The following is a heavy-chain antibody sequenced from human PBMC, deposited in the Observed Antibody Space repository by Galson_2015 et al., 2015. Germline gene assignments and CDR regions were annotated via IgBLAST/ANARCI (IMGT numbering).Heavy chain of an antibody. CDR2: LSGSVGST. Sequence: SLRLSCAASGFTLRSYAMSWVRQAPGKGLEWVSTLSGSVGSTYYADSVKGRFTISRDNSKNTLYLQMNSLRAEDTAVYHCAKHKAVVNTFDYFDYWGQGTLVTVSS. D-gene: IGHD2/OR15-2a*01. CDR3: AKHKAVVNTFDYFDY. J-gene: IGHJ4*02. V-gene: IGHV3-23*01. CDR1: GFTLRSYA.